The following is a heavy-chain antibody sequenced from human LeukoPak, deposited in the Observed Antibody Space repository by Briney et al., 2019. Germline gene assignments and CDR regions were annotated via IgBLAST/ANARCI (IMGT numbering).Heavy chain of an antibody. CDR2: ISVYNGDT. Sequence: GASVKVSCKASGYIFTNYGISWVRQAPGQGLEWMGWISVYNGDTNYAQKLQGRVTMTTDTSTSTAYMEVWSLRSDDTAVYFCARVEGPSIFGVIDYWGQGTLVTISS. CDR1: GYIFTNYG. CDR3: ARVEGPSIFGVIDY. J-gene: IGHJ4*02. D-gene: IGHD3-3*01. V-gene: IGHV1-18*01.